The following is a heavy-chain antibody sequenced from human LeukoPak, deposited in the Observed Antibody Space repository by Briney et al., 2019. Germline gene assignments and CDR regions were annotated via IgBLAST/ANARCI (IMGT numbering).Heavy chain of an antibody. Sequence: GGSLRLSCAASGFTFSTYSMNWVRQAPGKGLEWVSYISSFGGTINYADSVKGRFTISRDNAKNSLYLQMNSLRVDDTAVYYCVRDQGGSRSHWGQGTLVTVSS. J-gene: IGHJ4*02. CDR1: GFTFSTYS. V-gene: IGHV3-48*01. D-gene: IGHD3-16*01. CDR2: ISSFGGTI. CDR3: VRDQGGSRSH.